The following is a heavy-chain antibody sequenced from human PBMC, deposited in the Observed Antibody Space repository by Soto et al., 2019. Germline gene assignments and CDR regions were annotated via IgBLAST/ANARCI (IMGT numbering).Heavy chain of an antibody. CDR2: TTAILGTR. D-gene: IGHD5-18*01. J-gene: IGHJ4*02. CDR1: GDTLSHYG. Sequence: QVQLVQSGAAVKKPGSSVKVSCKASGDTLSHYGVSWVRQVPGQGLEWMGGTTAILGTRDYAQKFQGRMTITSDESTTTSHMELNSQTSDDTAVYYCAAGDSSDTGDHWGQGTLVTVSS. V-gene: IGHV1-69*01. CDR3: AAGDSSDTGDH.